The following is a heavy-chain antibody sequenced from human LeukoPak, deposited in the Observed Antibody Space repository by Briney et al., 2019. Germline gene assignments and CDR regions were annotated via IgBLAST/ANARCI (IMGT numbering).Heavy chain of an antibody. V-gene: IGHV3-20*01. CDR1: GFTFDDDG. CDR3: ARDFGITMVRGVMDYYYGMDV. CDR2: INWNGGST. D-gene: IGHD3-10*01. J-gene: IGHJ6*02. Sequence: GGSLRLCCAASGFTFDDDGMSWVRQAPGKGLEWVSGINWNGGSTGYADSVNGRFTISRDNAKNSLYLQMNSLRAEDTALYHCARDFGITMVRGVMDYYYGMDVWGQGTTVTVSS.